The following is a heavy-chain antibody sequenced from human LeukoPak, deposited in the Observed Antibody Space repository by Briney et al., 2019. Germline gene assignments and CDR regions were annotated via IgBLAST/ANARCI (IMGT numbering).Heavy chain of an antibody. D-gene: IGHD1-26*01. J-gene: IGHJ4*02. V-gene: IGHV3-43*01. CDR2: ISWDGDII. Sequence: PGGSLRLSCAASGFMFDEYTMHWVRQAPGKGLEWVSLISWDGDIIYYVDSVKGRFTISRDNAKNSLYLQMNSLRAEDTAVYYCARDTPSGSPFDYWGQGTLVTVSS. CDR1: GFMFDEYT. CDR3: ARDTPSGSPFDY.